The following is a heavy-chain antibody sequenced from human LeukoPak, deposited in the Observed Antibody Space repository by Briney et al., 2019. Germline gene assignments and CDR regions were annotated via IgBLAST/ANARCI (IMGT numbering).Heavy chain of an antibody. V-gene: IGHV3-7*01. CDR2: IKQDGSEK. CDR1: GFTFSSYW. CDR3: ARDHSWLHRHYFDY. Sequence: PGGSLRLSCAASGFTFSSYWMSWVRQAPGKGREGVANIKQDGSEKYYVDSVKGRFTISRDNAKNSLYLQMNSLRAEDTAVYYCARDHSWLHRHYFDYWGQGTLVTVSS. J-gene: IGHJ4*02. D-gene: IGHD3-22*01.